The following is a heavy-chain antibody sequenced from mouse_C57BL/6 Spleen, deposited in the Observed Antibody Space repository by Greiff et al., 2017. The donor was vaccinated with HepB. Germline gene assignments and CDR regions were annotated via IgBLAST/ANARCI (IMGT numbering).Heavy chain of an antibody. J-gene: IGHJ3*01. CDR2: IDPSDSET. D-gene: IGHD3-3*01. CDR1: GYTFTSYW. Sequence: QVQLQQPGAELVRPGSSVKLSCKASGYTFTSYWMQWVKQRPRRGLEWIGNIDPSDSETHYNQKFKDKATLTVDKSSSTAYMQLSSLTSEDSAVYYCARDAGTGFAYWGQGTLVTVSA. CDR3: ARDAGTGFAY. V-gene: IGHV1-52*01.